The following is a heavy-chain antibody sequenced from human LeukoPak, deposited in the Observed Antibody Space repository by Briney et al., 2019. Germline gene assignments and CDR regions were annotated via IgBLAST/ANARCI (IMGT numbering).Heavy chain of an antibody. Sequence: SGTLSLTCAVSGGSISNNNWWGWVRQPPGKGLEWIGEIYHSGSPNYNPSLKSRVTISVDKSRNHFSLNLSSVTAADTAVYYCARVNINNWHSCDYWGQGTLVTVSS. J-gene: IGHJ4*02. V-gene: IGHV4-4*02. CDR3: ARVNINNWHSCDY. CDR1: GGSISNNNW. D-gene: IGHD1-1*01. CDR2: IYHSGSP.